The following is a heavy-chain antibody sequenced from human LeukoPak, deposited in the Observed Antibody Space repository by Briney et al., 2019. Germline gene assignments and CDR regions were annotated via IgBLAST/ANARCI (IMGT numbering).Heavy chain of an antibody. Sequence: PGGSLSLSCAASGFTVSSNYMSWVRQAPGKGLEWVSVIYSGGSTYYADSVKGRFTISRDNSKNTLYLQMNSLRAEDTAVYYCARAASTYDYWGQGTLVTVSS. V-gene: IGHV3-53*01. J-gene: IGHJ4*02. CDR3: ARAASTYDY. CDR2: IYSGGST. D-gene: IGHD2/OR15-2a*01. CDR1: GFTVSSNY.